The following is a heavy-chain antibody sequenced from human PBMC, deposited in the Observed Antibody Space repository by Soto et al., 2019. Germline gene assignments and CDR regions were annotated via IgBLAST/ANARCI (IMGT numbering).Heavy chain of an antibody. CDR3: ARVYPYSSGWYYFDY. D-gene: IGHD6-19*01. CDR2: IWYDGSNK. V-gene: IGHV3-33*01. J-gene: IGHJ4*02. CDR1: GFTFSSYT. Sequence: GGSLRLSCAASGFTFSSYTMNWVRQAPGKGLEWVAVIWYDGSNKYYGDSVKGRFTISRDNSKNTLYLQVNSLRAEDTAVYYCARVYPYSSGWYYFDYWGQGTLVTVSS.